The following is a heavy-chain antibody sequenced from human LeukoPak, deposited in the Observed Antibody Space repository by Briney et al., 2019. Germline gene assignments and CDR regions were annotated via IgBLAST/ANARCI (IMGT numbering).Heavy chain of an antibody. CDR2: ISVYNGNT. CDR3: ARRGYRAHASGDDAFDI. V-gene: IGHV1-18*04. D-gene: IGHD5-18*01. J-gene: IGHJ3*02. Sequence: ASVKVSCKASGYTFTNYGISWVRQAPGQGLECVGWISVYNGNTRYTQNLQGRVTMTTDTSTSTVYMELRSLRSDDTAVYYCARRGYRAHASGDDAFDIWGQGTMVTVFS. CDR1: GYTFTNYG.